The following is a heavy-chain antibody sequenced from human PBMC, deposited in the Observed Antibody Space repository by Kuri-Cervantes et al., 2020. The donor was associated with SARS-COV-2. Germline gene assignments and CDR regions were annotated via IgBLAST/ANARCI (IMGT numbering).Heavy chain of an antibody. V-gene: IGHV4-59*01. CDR1: GGSMSTYV. J-gene: IGHJ4*02. CDR3: ARGMEVVVGAITFDS. D-gene: IGHD2-15*01. CDR2: IHDRGGS. Sequence: SETLSLTCTASGGSMSTYVWSWIRQPPGKGLEWICYIHDRGGSKYNPSLTTRVTISMDTSENQFSRKLDSVTAADTAVYYCARGMEVVVGAITFDSWGQGTLVTVSS.